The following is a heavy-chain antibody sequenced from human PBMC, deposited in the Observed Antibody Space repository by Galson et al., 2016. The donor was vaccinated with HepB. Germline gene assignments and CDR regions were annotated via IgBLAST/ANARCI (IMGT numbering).Heavy chain of an antibody. Sequence: SVKVSCKASAYSFTDYYIHWVRQAPGQGLEWMGIINTNTGITSSPQKLQGRVTMTSDTSTNTVHMELSSLTSDDTAVYFCARWPTKGQTNLEGVVRAGMDVWGQGTTVIVSS. D-gene: IGHD1-1*01. J-gene: IGHJ6*02. CDR3: ARWPTKGQTNLEGVVRAGMDV. V-gene: IGHV1-46*04. CDR2: INTNTGIT. CDR1: AYSFTDYY.